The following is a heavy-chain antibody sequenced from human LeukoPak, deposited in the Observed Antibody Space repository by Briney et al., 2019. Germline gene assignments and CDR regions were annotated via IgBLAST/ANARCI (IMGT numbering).Heavy chain of an antibody. CDR2: IYTSGST. CDR1: GGSISSSSYY. Sequence: KTSETLSLTCTVSGGSISSSSYYWGWIRQPPGKGLEWIGRIYTSGSTNYNPSLKSRVTMSVDTSKNQFSLKLSSVTAADTAVYYCAREFSQWELLDPDYYYYYMDVWGKGTTVTISS. V-gene: IGHV4-39*07. D-gene: IGHD1-26*01. CDR3: AREFSQWELLDPDYYYYYMDV. J-gene: IGHJ6*03.